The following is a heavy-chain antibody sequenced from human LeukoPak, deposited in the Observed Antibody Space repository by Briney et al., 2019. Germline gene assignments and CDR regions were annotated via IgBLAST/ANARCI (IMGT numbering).Heavy chain of an antibody. CDR3: ANAPKGSIAAAGASSDYFDY. Sequence: ASVKVSCKASGYTFTSYDINGVGQAPGQGLEWMGIINPSGGSTSYAQKFQGRVTMTRDTSTSTVYMELSSLRSEDTAVYYCANAPKGSIAAAGASSDYFDYWGQGTLVTVSS. CDR2: INPSGGST. D-gene: IGHD6-13*01. V-gene: IGHV1-46*01. J-gene: IGHJ4*02. CDR1: GYTFTSYD.